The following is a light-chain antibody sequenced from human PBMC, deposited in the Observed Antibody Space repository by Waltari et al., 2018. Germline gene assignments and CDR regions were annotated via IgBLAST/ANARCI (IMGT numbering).Light chain of an antibody. Sequence: QSVLTQPPSASGASGQRVSIPCPGSGSNLRAGYVVHWYQQHPGKAPKLLSYGTSTRPPGVPDRFFGSQSGTSASLAITALQAEDEAEYYCQSYDTSLSVVFGGGTKLTVL. V-gene: IGLV1-40*01. J-gene: IGLJ2*01. CDR2: GTS. CDR3: QSYDTSLSVV. CDR1: GSNLRAGYV.